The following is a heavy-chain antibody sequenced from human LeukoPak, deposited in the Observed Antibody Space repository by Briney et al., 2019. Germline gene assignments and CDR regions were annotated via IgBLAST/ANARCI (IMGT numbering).Heavy chain of an antibody. D-gene: IGHD6-19*01. J-gene: IGHJ4*02. Sequence: PSETLSLTCAVYGESFSGYFWNWIRQPPGKGLEWIGEINHSGSTSNHNPSLKSRVTMSIDTSKNHFSLKLTSVTAADTATYYCARETSLAGFASGLGFNYWGQGILVTVS. CDR3: ARETSLAGFASGLGFNY. V-gene: IGHV4-34*01. CDR1: GESFSGYF. CDR2: INHSGSTS.